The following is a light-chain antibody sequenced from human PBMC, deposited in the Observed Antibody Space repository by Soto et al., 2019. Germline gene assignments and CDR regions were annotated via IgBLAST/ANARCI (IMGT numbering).Light chain of an antibody. Sequence: QSVLAQPASVSASPGQSITISCTGTSSDVGGYKFVSWYQHHPGKAPKLMIYEVNNRPSGVSNRFSGSKSGNTASLTISGLQPEDEDCYYCLPYPSANTPVFGGGTHPTV. J-gene: IGLJ2*01. CDR2: EVN. CDR1: SSDVGGYKF. CDR3: LPYPSANTPV. V-gene: IGLV2-14*01.